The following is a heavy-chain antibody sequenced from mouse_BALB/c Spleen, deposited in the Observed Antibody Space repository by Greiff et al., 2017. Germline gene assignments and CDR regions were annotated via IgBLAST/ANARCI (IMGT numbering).Heavy chain of an antibody. V-gene: IGHV14-3*02. CDR1: GFNIKDTY. Sequence: EVKLQESGAELVKPGASVKLSCTASGFNIKDTYMHWVKQRPEQGLEWIGRIDPANGNTKYDPKFQGKATITADTSSNTAYLQLSSLTSEDTAVYYCAMGLRWFDYWGQGTTLTVSS. CDR2: IDPANGNT. D-gene: IGHD1-1*01. J-gene: IGHJ2*01. CDR3: AMGLRWFDY.